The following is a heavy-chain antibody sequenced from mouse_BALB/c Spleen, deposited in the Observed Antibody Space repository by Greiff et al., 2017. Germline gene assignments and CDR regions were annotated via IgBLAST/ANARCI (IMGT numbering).Heavy chain of an antibody. Sequence: EVKLMESGGGLVKPGGSLKLSCAASGFTFSSYTMSWVRQTPEKRLEWVATISSGGSYTYYPDSVKGRFTISRDNAKNTLYLQMSSLKSEDTSMYYCTRDQGYYYDDAFAYWGQGTLVTVSS. V-gene: IGHV5-6-4*01. D-gene: IGHD2-4*01. CDR1: GFTFSSYT. CDR2: ISSGGSYT. J-gene: IGHJ3*01. CDR3: TRDQGYYYDDAFAY.